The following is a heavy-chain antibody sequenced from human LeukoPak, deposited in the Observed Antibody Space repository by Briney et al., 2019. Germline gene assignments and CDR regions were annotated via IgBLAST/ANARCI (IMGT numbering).Heavy chain of an antibody. Sequence: PGGSLRLSCAGSGFTFSSYGMHWVRQAPGKGLEWVAVIWYDGSNKYYADSVKGRFTISKDNSKNTQYLQMNSLRAEDTAVYYCARLGSGWYFDYWGQGTLVTVSS. J-gene: IGHJ4*02. D-gene: IGHD6-19*01. CDR1: GFTFSSYG. CDR2: IWYDGSNK. CDR3: ARLGSGWYFDY. V-gene: IGHV3-33*01.